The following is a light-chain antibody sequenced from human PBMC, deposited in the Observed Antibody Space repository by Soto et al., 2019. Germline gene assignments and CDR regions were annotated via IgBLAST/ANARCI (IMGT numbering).Light chain of an antibody. V-gene: IGKV1-12*01. CDR3: QQANSFPFT. CDR1: QHISTY. Sequence: DIQITQSPATLSSCLVDIVTITCQAGQHISTYLAWYQQKPGETPKLLNSAASSLGSGVPSRFSGSGSGTDFTLTIISLQPEDFATCYCQQANSFPFTFGGGTKVDIK. CDR2: AAS. J-gene: IGKJ4*01.